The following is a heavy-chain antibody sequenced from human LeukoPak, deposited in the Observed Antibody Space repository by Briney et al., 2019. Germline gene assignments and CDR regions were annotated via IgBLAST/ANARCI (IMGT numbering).Heavy chain of an antibody. V-gene: IGHV4-39*01. CDR1: GGSISSSSYY. CDR3: ARHSSGWYRGMNFDY. J-gene: IGHJ4*02. CDR2: IYYSGST. Sequence: PSETLSLTCTVSGGSISSSSYYWGWLRQPPGKGLEWIGSIYYSGSTYYNPSLQSRITISVDTSKNQFSLKLSSVTAADPAVYYCARHSSGWYRGMNFDYWGQGTLVTVSS. D-gene: IGHD6-19*01.